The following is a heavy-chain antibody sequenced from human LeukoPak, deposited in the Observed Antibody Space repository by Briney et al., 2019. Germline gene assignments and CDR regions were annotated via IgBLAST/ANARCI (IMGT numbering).Heavy chain of an antibody. Sequence: ASVKVSCKASGGTFSSYAISWVRQAPGQGLEWMGGIIPIFGTANYAQKFQGRVTITTDESTSTAYMELSRLRSDDTAVYFCAKSYYDFLSGSPDWYMDVWGKGTTVTVSS. D-gene: IGHD3-3*01. CDR2: IIPIFGTA. CDR3: AKSYYDFLSGSPDWYMDV. CDR1: GGTFSSYA. J-gene: IGHJ6*03. V-gene: IGHV1-69*05.